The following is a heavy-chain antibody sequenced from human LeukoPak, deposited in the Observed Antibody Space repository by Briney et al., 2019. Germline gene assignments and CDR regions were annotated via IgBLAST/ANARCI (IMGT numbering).Heavy chain of an antibody. CDR2: INPNSGGT. V-gene: IGHV1-2*02. D-gene: IGHD2-15*01. CDR1: GYTFTSYY. J-gene: IGHJ1*01. CDR3: AREGHCSGGSCYGYFQH. Sequence: GASVKVSCKASGYTFTSYYMHWVRQAPGQGLEWMGWINPNSGGTNYAQKFQGRVTMTRDTSISTAYMELSRLRSDDTAVYYCAREGHCSGGSCYGYFQHWGQGTLVTVSS.